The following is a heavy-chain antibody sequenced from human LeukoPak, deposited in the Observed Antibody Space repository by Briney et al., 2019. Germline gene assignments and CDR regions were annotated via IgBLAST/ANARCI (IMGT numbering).Heavy chain of an antibody. CDR3: AKSQYSRDGGFDY. D-gene: IGHD2-15*01. Sequence: PGRSLRLSCAASGFTFSNYGMHWVRQAPGKGLEWVAVKSYDGSNRYCADSVKGRFTISRDNSKNMLYLQMNSLRAEDTAVYYCAKSQYSRDGGFDYWGQGTLVTVSS. CDR1: GFTFSNYG. J-gene: IGHJ4*02. V-gene: IGHV3-30*18. CDR2: KSYDGSNR.